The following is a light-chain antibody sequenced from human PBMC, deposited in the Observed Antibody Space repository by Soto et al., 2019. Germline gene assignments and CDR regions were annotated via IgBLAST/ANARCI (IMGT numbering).Light chain of an antibody. Sequence: QSALTQPASVSGSPGQSITISCTGTSSDVGAYNFVSWYQQYPGKAPKVMIYEVNNRPSGVSNRFSGSKSGNTASLTISGLQAEDEADYYCSSFTSRFTFVFGTGTKLTVL. V-gene: IGLV2-14*01. CDR2: EVN. J-gene: IGLJ1*01. CDR3: SSFTSRFTFV. CDR1: SSDVGAYNF.